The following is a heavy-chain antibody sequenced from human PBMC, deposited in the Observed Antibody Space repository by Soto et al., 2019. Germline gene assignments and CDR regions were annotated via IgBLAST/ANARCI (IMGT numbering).Heavy chain of an antibody. D-gene: IGHD6-19*01. CDR2: SSVNGEKT. Sequence: PGRSLRLSCAASGFTFDDYAMHWVGQSPGQGLEYVSGSSVNGEKTYYADSVKGRVIISRDSSKNTLYLQLSSLRVDDTAVYYCARAGYSSGFNYYYGMDVWAQGTRVTVSS. CDR3: ARAGYSSGFNYYYGMDV. J-gene: IGHJ6*02. V-gene: IGHV3-64D*06. CDR1: GFTFDDYA.